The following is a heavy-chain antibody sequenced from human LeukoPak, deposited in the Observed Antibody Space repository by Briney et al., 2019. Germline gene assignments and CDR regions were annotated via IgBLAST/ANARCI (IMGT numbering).Heavy chain of an antibody. D-gene: IGHD3-16*01. CDR1: GYSFTTYW. V-gene: IGHV5-51*01. CDR3: ARRLPTLEAFDI. CDR2: IYPGDSDT. Sequence: GESLQISCKGSGYSFTTYWIAWVRQMPGKGLEWMGIIYPGDSDTRYSPSFQGQVTISADKPISTAYLQWSGLKASDTAMYYCARRLPTLEAFDIWGQGTMVTVSS. J-gene: IGHJ3*02.